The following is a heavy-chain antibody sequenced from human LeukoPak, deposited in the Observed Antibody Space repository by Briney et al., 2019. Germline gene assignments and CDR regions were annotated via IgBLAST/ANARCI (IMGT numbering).Heavy chain of an antibody. CDR3: ARVGGQGTSYLEAFDI. Sequence: SETLSLTCTVSGYSISSGYYWGWIQQPPGKGLQWIGSFYRSGSTYYNPSLKSRVTISVDTSKNQFSLRLNSVTAADTAVYYCARVGGQGTSYLEAFDIWGHGTMVTVSS. CDR1: GYSISSGYY. V-gene: IGHV4-38-2*02. J-gene: IGHJ3*02. D-gene: IGHD4-23*01. CDR2: FYRSGST.